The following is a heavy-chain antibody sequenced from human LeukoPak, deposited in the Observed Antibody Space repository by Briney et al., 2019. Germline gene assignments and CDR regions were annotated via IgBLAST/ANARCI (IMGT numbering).Heavy chain of an antibody. CDR2: ISGSQTYI. CDR3: ARGAEATPSFFDL. D-gene: IGHD1-26*01. J-gene: IGHJ4*02. V-gene: IGHV3-21*06. CDR1: GFTFSSRM. Sequence: PGGSLRLSCAGSGFTFSSRMMNWVRQAPGKGLEWVSSISGSQTYIYYADSVKGRFTISRDNAKNSLFLQMNSLRAEDTAVYYCARGAEATPSFFDLWGQGIPVTVSS.